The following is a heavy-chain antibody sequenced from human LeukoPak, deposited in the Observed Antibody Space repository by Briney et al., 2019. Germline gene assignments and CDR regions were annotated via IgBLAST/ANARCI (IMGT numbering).Heavy chain of an antibody. Sequence: ASVKVSCKASGYTFTSYDINWVRQATGQGLEWMGWMNPNSGNTGYAQKFQGRVTMTRNTSISTAYMELSSLRSEDTAVYYCARGRGTAMVIDYWGQGTLVTVSS. V-gene: IGHV1-8*01. D-gene: IGHD5-18*01. CDR1: GYTFTSYD. J-gene: IGHJ4*02. CDR3: ARGRGTAMVIDY. CDR2: MNPNSGNT.